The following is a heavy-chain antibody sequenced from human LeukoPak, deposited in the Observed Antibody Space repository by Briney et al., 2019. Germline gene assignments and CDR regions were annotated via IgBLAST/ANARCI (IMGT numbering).Heavy chain of an antibody. V-gene: IGHV1-8*01. CDR2: MNPNSGNT. J-gene: IGHJ3*02. D-gene: IGHD3-22*01. Sequence: GASVKVSCKASGYTFTSYDINWVRQATGQGLEWMGWMNPNSGNTGYAQKFQGRVTMTRNTSISTAYMELSSLRSEDTAVYYCARGHYYDSSGYLGAFDIWGQGTMVTVSS. CDR1: GYTFTSYD. CDR3: ARGHYYDSSGYLGAFDI.